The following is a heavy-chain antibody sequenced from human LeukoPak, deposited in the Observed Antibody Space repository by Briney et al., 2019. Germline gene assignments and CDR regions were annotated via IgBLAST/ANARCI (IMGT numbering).Heavy chain of an antibody. Sequence: GGSLRLSCAASGFTFSSYSMNWARQAPGKGLEWVSSISASPYIYYADSVKGRFTISRDDSKNSLYLQRNSLRAEDTALYYCARGGLSGQRTDLFDIWGQGTMVTVPS. CDR1: GFTFSSYS. D-gene: IGHD2/OR15-2a*01. J-gene: IGHJ3*02. V-gene: IGHV3-21*01. CDR3: ARGGLSGQRTDLFDI. CDR2: ISASPYI.